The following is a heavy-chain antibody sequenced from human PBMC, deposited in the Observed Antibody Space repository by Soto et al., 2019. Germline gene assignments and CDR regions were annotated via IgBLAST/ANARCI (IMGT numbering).Heavy chain of an antibody. CDR2: IYPDDSDT. V-gene: IGHV5-51*01. Sequence: GESLKISCQASGYGFSNFWIAWVRQVPGEGLEWLGIIYPDDSDTRYSPSFLGQVTISADKSIKTTYLQWSSLKASDTAIYFCASSVLVTSTMNYFDLWGQGPLVTVYS. J-gene: IGHJ4*02. D-gene: IGHD2-8*02. CDR1: GYGFSNFW. CDR3: ASSVLVTSTMNYFDL.